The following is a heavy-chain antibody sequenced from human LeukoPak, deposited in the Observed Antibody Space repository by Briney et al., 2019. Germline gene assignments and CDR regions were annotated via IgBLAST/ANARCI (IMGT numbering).Heavy chain of an antibody. J-gene: IGHJ4*02. V-gene: IGHV1-2*02. CDR3: ARDVGEYCSSVSCYASDY. CDR1: GYTFTGYY. CDR2: INPNSGAT. D-gene: IGHD2-2*01. Sequence: GASVKVSCKASGYTFTGYYMHWVRQAPGQGLEWMGWINPNSGATNYAQKFQGRVTMTRDMSISTAYVELSRLRSDDTAVYYCARDVGEYCSSVSCYASDYWGQGTLVTVSS.